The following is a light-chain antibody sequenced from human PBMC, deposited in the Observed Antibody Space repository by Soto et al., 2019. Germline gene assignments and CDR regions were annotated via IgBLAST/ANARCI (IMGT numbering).Light chain of an antibody. J-gene: IGKJ4*01. CDR1: QDINNY. CDR2: AAS. Sequence: DIQMTQSPSSLSASVRDRVTITCQASQDINNYLNWYQQKPGKAPKLLIYAASSLQSGVPSRFSGRGSGTDFTLTISSLQPEEFATYFCKKSYSSLLTVGGGTKV. V-gene: IGKV1-39*01. CDR3: KKSYSSLLT.